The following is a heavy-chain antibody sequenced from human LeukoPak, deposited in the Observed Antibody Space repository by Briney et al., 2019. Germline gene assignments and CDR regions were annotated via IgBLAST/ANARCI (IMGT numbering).Heavy chain of an antibody. CDR2: IYSGGST. CDR1: GFTVSSNY. CDR3: ARDIGGAFFDY. V-gene: IGHV3-53*01. D-gene: IGHD1-26*01. J-gene: IGHJ4*02. Sequence: GGSLRLSCAASGFTVSSNYMSWVRQAPGKGLEWVSIIYSGGSTYYADSVKGRFTISRDNSKNTLNLQMNSLRPEDTAVYYCARDIGGAFFDYWGQGTLVTVSS.